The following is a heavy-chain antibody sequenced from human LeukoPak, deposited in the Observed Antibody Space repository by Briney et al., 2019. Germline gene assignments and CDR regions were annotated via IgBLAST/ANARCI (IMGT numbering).Heavy chain of an antibody. Sequence: ASVKVSCKASGGTFSSYAISWVRQAPGQGLEWMGGIIPIFGTANYAQKFQGRVTITADESTSTAYMELSSLRSEDTAVYYCARDPSKLLWFGELFSDGMDVWGQGTTVTVSS. J-gene: IGHJ6*02. D-gene: IGHD3-10*01. CDR2: IIPIFGTA. CDR1: GGTFSSYA. CDR3: ARDPSKLLWFGELFSDGMDV. V-gene: IGHV1-69*13.